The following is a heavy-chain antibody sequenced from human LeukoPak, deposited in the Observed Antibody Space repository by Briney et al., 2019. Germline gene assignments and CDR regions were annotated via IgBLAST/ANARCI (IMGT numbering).Heavy chain of an antibody. CDR3: ARVGSGDDI. CDR2: IYYSGST. Sequence: SETLSLTCTVSGGSISSYYWSWIRQPPGKGLEWIGYIYYSGSTNYNPSLKSRVTISVDTSKNQFSLKLSSVTAADTAVYYCARVGSGDDIWVQGTMVTVSS. D-gene: IGHD3-10*01. CDR1: GGSISSYY. J-gene: IGHJ3*02. V-gene: IGHV4-59*01.